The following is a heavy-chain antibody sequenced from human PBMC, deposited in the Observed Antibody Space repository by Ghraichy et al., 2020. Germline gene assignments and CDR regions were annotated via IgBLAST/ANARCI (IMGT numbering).Heavy chain of an antibody. J-gene: IGHJ5*02. CDR3: AQTSSGWS. Sequence: SETLSLTCPVSGGSISSSSSSYWWGWIRQPPGKGLEWIGSIQYSGSTYCNPSLKSRVTISVDTPKNQFSLKLSSMTAADTAVYYCAQTSSGWSWGQGTLVTVSS. CDR2: IQYSGST. CDR1: GGSISSSSSSYW. D-gene: IGHD6-19*01. V-gene: IGHV4-39*01.